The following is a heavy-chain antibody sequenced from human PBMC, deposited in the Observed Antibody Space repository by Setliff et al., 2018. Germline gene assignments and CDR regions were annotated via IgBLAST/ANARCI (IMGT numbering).Heavy chain of an antibody. V-gene: IGHV3-23*01. J-gene: IGHJ1*01. CDR3: AKDNIWSLDD. CDR2: ISGRGDNT. CDR1: GFAFSSIW. D-gene: IGHD2-8*02. Sequence: GGSLRLSCAASASGFAFSSIWMNWVRQAPGKGLEWLSGISGRGDNTYYVDSVKGRFTISRDNSKETLYLEMNSLRSEDTGIYYCAKDNIWSLDDWGQGTLVTVSS.